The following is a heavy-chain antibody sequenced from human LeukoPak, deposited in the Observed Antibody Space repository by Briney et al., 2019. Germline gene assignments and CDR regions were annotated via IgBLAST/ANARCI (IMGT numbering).Heavy chain of an antibody. V-gene: IGHV3-43*01. CDR2: ISWDGGST. D-gene: IGHD5-24*01. CDR1: GFTFDDYT. CDR3: AKDIWDRGVATTFDY. Sequence: GGSLRLSCAASGFTFDDYTMHWVRQAPGKGLEWVSLISWDGGSTYYADSVKGRFTISRDNSKNSLYLQMNSLRTEDTALYYCAKDIWDRGVATTFDYWGQGTLVTVSS. J-gene: IGHJ4*02.